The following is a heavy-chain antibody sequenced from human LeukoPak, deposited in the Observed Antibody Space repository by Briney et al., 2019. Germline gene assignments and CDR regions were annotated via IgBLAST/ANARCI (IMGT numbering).Heavy chain of an antibody. CDR1: GFTFSTYR. V-gene: IGHV3-21*01. CDR2: ISSGSSYI. Sequence: GGSPRLSWAASGFTFSTYRMNWVRQAPGKALEWVSSISSGSSYIYYADSVKGRFTISRDNAKNSLDLQMNSLRVEDTAVYYCARDLGSSNRYFDYWGQGTLVTVSS. D-gene: IGHD6-6*01. J-gene: IGHJ4*02. CDR3: ARDLGSSNRYFDY.